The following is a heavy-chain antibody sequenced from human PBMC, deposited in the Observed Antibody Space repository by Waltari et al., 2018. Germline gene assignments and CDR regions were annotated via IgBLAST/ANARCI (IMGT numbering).Heavy chain of an antibody. Sequence: QMQLQQLGAGLLKPSETLSLTCAVYGGSFRGYYWSWISPPQATGLEWIGEINHSGSTNYNPSLKIRVTISVDTSKNQVSLKLSSVTAADTAVYYCARGMSSSWTGSYYYYYGMDVWGQGTTVTVSS. CDR1: GGSFRGYY. CDR2: INHSGST. CDR3: ARGMSSSWTGSYYYYYGMDV. D-gene: IGHD6-13*01. V-gene: IGHV4-34*01. J-gene: IGHJ6*02.